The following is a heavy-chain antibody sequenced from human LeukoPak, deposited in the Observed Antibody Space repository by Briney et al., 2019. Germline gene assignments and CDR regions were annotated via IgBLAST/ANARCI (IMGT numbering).Heavy chain of an antibody. J-gene: IGHJ3*01. CDR2: INPKSGGT. D-gene: IGHD3-10*01. CDR1: GDTFTDYY. Sequence: ASMKVSCKASGDTFTDYYMYWVRQAPGQGLEWMGWINPKSGGTNYAQKFPGRVTMTRNTSINTASMEPSRLTSDDTAVYYCARLFGSGRRSAFDFWGQGTMLTVSS. V-gene: IGHV1-2*02. CDR3: ARLFGSGRRSAFDF.